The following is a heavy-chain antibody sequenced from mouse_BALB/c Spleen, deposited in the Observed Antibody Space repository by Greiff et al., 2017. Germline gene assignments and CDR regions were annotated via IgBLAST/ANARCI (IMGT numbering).Heavy chain of an antibody. J-gene: IGHJ4*01. CDR1: GYTFSSYW. D-gene: IGHD1-1*01. CDR3: ARPDYYGSSYKAMDY. Sequence: VQGVESGAELMKPGASVKISCKATGYTFSSYWIEWVKQRPGHGLEWIGEILPGSGSTNYNEKFKGKATFTADTSSNTAYMQLSSLTSEDSAVYYCARPDYYGSSYKAMDYWGQGTSVTVSS. CDR2: ILPGSGST. V-gene: IGHV1-9*01.